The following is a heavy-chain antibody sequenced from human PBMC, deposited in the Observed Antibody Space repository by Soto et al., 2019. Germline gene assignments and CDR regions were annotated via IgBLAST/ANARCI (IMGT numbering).Heavy chain of an antibody. Sequence: PSQTLSLTCAISGDSVSSNSVAWNWIRQSPSRGLEWLGRTYYRSKWYNDYAVSVKSRITINSDTSKNQFSLQLNSVTPEDTAVYYCARTLAYCSSTSCYAPWFDSWGQGTLVTVSS. CDR3: ARTLAYCSSTSCYAPWFDS. J-gene: IGHJ5*01. V-gene: IGHV6-1*01. CDR1: GDSVSSNSVA. CDR2: TYYRSKWYN. D-gene: IGHD2-2*01.